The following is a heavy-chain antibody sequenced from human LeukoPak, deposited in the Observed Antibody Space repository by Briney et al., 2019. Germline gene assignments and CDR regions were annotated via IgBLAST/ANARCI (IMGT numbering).Heavy chain of an antibody. Sequence: GASVKVSCKASGYTFTSHYIHWVRQAPGQGLEWMGIINPTGGSTSYAQNFQGRVTMTRDTSTSTVYMELSSLRSEDTAVYYCARGYSSSSPFDHWGQGTLVTVSS. CDR2: INPTGGST. D-gene: IGHD6-6*01. J-gene: IGHJ4*02. V-gene: IGHV1-46*01. CDR1: GYTFTSHY. CDR3: ARGYSSSSPFDH.